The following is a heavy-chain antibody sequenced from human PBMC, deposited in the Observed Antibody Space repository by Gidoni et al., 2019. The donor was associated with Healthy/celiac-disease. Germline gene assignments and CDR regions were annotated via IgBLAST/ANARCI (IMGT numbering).Heavy chain of an antibody. Sequence: VQSGAEVKKPGASVKVSCKASGYTFTSYGISWVRQSPGQGLEWMGWISAYNGNTNYAQKLQGRVTMTTDTSTSTAYMELRSLRSDDTAVYYCARGESFGSGSYQLYNWFDPWGQGTLVTVSS. CDR1: GYTFTSYG. J-gene: IGHJ5*02. CDR2: ISAYNGNT. CDR3: ARGESFGSGSYQLYNWFDP. V-gene: IGHV1-18*01. D-gene: IGHD3-10*01.